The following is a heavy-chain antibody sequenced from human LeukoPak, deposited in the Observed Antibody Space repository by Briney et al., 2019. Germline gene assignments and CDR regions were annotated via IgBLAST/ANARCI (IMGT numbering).Heavy chain of an antibody. Sequence: ASVTVSCKASGYTFTSYGISWVGQAPGQGLEGMGWISAYNGNTNYAQKLQGRVTITTDTSTSTAYMELRSLRSDDTAVYYCARDSSVSMVRGVQPDYWGQGTLVTVSS. D-gene: IGHD3-10*01. V-gene: IGHV1-18*01. CDR3: ARDSSVSMVRGVQPDY. CDR1: GYTFTSYG. CDR2: ISAYNGNT. J-gene: IGHJ4*02.